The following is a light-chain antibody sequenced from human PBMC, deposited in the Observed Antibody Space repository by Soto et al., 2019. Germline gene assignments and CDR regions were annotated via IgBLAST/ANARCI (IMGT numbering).Light chain of an antibody. CDR2: EVN. J-gene: IGLJ1*01. CDR3: SSYAGSSNV. V-gene: IGLV2-8*01. Sequence: QSVLAQPPSASGSPVRSVAISCTGTSSDVGGYNYVSWYQQHPGKAPKLMIYEVNKRPSGVPDRFSGSKSGNTASLTVSGLQAEDEADYYCSSYAGSSNVFGTGTKVT. CDR1: SSDVGGYNY.